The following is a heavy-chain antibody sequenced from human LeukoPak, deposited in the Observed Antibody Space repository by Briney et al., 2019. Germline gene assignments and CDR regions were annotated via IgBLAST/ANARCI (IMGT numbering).Heavy chain of an antibody. V-gene: IGHV3-23*01. D-gene: IGHD1-14*01. J-gene: IGHJ4*02. CDR2: ISGSGGNT. CDR3: AKPAKTDYADY. Sequence: GGSLRLSCAASGFTFSSYGMNWVRQAPGKGLEWVSAISGSGGNTYYTDSVKGRFTISRDNSKNTLYLQMNSLRAEDTALYYCAKPAKTDYADYWGQGTLVTVSS. CDR1: GFTFSSYG.